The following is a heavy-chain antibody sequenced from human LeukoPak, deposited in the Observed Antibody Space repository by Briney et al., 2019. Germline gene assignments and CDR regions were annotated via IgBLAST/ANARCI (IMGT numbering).Heavy chain of an antibody. J-gene: IGHJ2*01. V-gene: IGHV4-4*07. CDR1: GGSISSYY. CDR3: ARESYYYDSSGYPYWYFDL. Sequence: SETLSPTCTVSGGSISSYYWSWIRQPAGKGLEWIGRIYTSGSTNYNPSLKSRVTISVDKSKNQFSLKLSSVTAADTAVYYCARESYYYDSSGYPYWYFDLWGRGTLVSVSS. D-gene: IGHD3-22*01. CDR2: IYTSGST.